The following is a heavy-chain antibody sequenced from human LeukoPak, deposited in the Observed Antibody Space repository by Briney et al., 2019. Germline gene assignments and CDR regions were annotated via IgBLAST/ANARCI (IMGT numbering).Heavy chain of an antibody. CDR2: ISSNGGST. Sequence: PGGSLRLSCAASGFTFSSYAMHWVRQAPGKGLEYVSAISSNGGSTYYANSVKGRFTISRDNSKNTLYLQMGSLRAEDMAVYYCAGMAITVTSYFDYWGQGPLVTVSS. J-gene: IGHJ4*02. CDR1: GFTFSSYA. V-gene: IGHV3-64*01. CDR3: AGMAITVTSYFDY. D-gene: IGHD4-11*01.